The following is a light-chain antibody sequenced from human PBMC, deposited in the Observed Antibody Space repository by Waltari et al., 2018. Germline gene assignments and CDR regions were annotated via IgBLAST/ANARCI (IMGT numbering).Light chain of an antibody. Sequence: DIQMTQSPSSLSASVVDRVTITCRASQSISSYLNWYQQKPGRAPKLLIYAASSLQIGVPSRFSGSGSGTDFTLTISSLQPEDFATYYCQQSHSTPWTFGQGTKVEIK. J-gene: IGKJ1*01. CDR1: QSISSY. CDR3: QQSHSTPWT. V-gene: IGKV1-39*01. CDR2: AAS.